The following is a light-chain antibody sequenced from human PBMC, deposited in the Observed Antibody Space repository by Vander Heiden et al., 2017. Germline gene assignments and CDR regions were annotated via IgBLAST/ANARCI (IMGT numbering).Light chain of an antibody. CDR3: QQSFEMPT. V-gene: IGKV1-39*01. CDR2: GTV. CDR1: QRITSH. Sequence: DIQMTQSPSSLSASTGDTVTITCRASQRITSHVSWYQQRPGKDPKVLFSGTVTLEEAVPTRYSGAGSGTDFNFTITILQPEDFATYYCQQSFEMPTFGQGTKLQI. J-gene: IGKJ2*01.